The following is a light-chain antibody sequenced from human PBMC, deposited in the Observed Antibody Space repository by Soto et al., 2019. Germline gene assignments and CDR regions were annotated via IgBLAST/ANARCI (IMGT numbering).Light chain of an antibody. CDR1: ISDFVVYNY. V-gene: IGLV2-14*01. CDR3: SSHTISSALQV. CDR2: GVS. Sequence: SVLTQPASVSGSPGQSITISCTGTISDFVVYNYVSWYQQHPGKAPKLMIYGVSNRPSGVSNRFSGSKSGNTASLTISGLQADDEADYYCSSHTISSALQVFG. J-gene: IGLJ1*01.